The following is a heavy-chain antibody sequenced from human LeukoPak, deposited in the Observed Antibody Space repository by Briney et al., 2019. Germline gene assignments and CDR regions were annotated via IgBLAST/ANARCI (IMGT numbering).Heavy chain of an antibody. J-gene: IGHJ3*02. CDR3: ARDPGFAFDI. Sequence: SETLSLTCTVSGGSISSYYWSWIRQPPGKGLELIGYIYYSGSTNYNPSLKSRVTISVDTSKNQFSLKLSSVTAADTAVYYCARDPGFAFDIWGQGTMVTVSS. CDR1: GGSISSYY. D-gene: IGHD3-10*01. V-gene: IGHV4-59*01. CDR2: IYYSGST.